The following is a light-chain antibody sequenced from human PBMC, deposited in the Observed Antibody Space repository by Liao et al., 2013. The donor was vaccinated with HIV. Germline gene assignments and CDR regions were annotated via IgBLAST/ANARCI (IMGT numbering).Light chain of an antibody. V-gene: IGLV3-21*01. J-gene: IGLJ2*01. CDR2: SDT. Sequence: SYVLTQPPSVSEAPGKTARITCGGNNIGSKSVHWYQQKPAQAPVLVIFSDTDRPSGIPERFSGSSSGNTATLTISGTQAMDEADYYCQAWDSSNVVFGGGAKLTVL. CDR3: QAWDSSNVV. CDR1: NIGSKS.